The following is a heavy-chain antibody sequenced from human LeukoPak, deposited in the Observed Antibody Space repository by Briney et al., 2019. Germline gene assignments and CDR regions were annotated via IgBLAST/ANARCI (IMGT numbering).Heavy chain of an antibody. CDR3: ARYGGFDAFDF. J-gene: IGHJ3*01. V-gene: IGHV4-59*01. D-gene: IGHD2-15*01. Sequence: PSETLSLTCTVSGGPISSYYWSWIRQPPGKGLEWIGYIYYSGSSNYNPTLRSRVTISADTSKNQFSLKLSSVTAADTAVYYCARYGGFDAFDFWGQGTMVTVSS. CDR1: GGPISSYY. CDR2: IYYSGSS.